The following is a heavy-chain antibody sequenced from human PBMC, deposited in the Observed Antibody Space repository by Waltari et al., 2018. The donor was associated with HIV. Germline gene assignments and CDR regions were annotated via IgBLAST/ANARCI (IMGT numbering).Heavy chain of an antibody. J-gene: IGHJ6*02. Sequence: QVQLVESGGGVVQPGRSLRISCAASGFTCNTHAMYWVRQAPGKGLECVAVISYDGSNKYYADSVKGRFTISRDNSKNTLYLQMNSLRAEDTAVYYCARDSSGYYYVGYGMDVWGQGTTVTVSS. D-gene: IGHD3-22*01. CDR3: ARDSSGYYYVGYGMDV. CDR1: GFTCNTHA. V-gene: IGHV3-30*01. CDR2: ISYDGSNK.